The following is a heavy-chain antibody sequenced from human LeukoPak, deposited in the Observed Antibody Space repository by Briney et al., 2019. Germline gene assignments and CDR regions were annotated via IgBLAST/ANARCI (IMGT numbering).Heavy chain of an antibody. J-gene: IGHJ4*02. CDR2: INPNDGGT. CDR1: GYTFTDYF. CDR3: ARDDYGDLQYFEN. Sequence: ASVKVSCKASGYTFTDYFLHWVRQAPGQGLEWMGWINPNDGGTLHAQKFQGRVTMTRDSSITTAYTELNGLRSDDTAVYYCARDDYGDLQYFENWGQGTLVTVSS. V-gene: IGHV1-2*02. D-gene: IGHD4-17*01.